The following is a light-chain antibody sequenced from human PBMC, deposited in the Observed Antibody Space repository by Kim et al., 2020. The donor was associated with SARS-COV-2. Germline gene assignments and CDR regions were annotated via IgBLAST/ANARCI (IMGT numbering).Light chain of an antibody. CDR1: RNNAGNQG. J-gene: IGLJ3*02. Sequence: PTPHLTGPGTRNNAGNQGQDWLQQHQGNPPKLLSYRNNNRPSGISERLSASRSGNTASLTITGLQPEDEADYYCSAWDSSLSAWVFGGGTQLTVL. CDR3: SAWDSSLSAWV. V-gene: IGLV10-54*01. CDR2: RNN.